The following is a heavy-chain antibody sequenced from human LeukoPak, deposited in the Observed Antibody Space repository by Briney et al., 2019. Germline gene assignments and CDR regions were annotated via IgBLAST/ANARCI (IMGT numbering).Heavy chain of an antibody. D-gene: IGHD7-27*01. CDR2: INHNGNVN. CDR3: ARDPGDTAFDY. J-gene: IGHJ4*02. V-gene: IGHV3-7*01. Sequence: GGSLRLSCAASGFTFSSYWMNWARQAPGKGLEWVASINHNGNVNYYVDSVKGRFTISRDNAKNSLYLQMSSLRDEDTAVYYCARDPGDTAFDYWGQGTLVTVSS. CDR1: GFTFSSYW.